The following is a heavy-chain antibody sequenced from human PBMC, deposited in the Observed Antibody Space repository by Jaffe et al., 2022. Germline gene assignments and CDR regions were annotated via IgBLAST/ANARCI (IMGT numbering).Heavy chain of an antibody. V-gene: IGHV3-21*01. J-gene: IGHJ6*03. D-gene: IGHD6-6*01. CDR1: GFTFSSYS. Sequence: EVQLVESGGGLVKPGGSLRLSCAASGFTFSSYSMNWVRQAPGTGLEWVSSISSRTRYIYYADSVKGRFTISRDNAKNSLYLQMNSLRAEDTAVYYCARDNELDSSSPRYHYYMDVWGKGTTVTVSS. CDR2: ISSRTRYI. CDR3: ARDNELDSSSPRYHYYMDV.